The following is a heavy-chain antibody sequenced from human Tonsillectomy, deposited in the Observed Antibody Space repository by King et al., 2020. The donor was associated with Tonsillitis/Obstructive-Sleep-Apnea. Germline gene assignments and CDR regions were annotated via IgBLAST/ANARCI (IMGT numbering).Heavy chain of an antibody. Sequence: QLQESGPGLVKPSETLSLSCIVSGGSISSSRYYWGWIRQPPGKGLEWIGTIYYNGDTYYHPSLKSRVTVSIDTSENQFSLKLTSVTAADTAVYYCARHAPDMDNYYYYMGVWGKGTTVTVS. CDR2: IYYNGDT. CDR3: ARHAPDMDNYYYYMGV. J-gene: IGHJ6*03. V-gene: IGHV4-39*01. CDR1: GGSISSSRYY. D-gene: IGHD3-9*01.